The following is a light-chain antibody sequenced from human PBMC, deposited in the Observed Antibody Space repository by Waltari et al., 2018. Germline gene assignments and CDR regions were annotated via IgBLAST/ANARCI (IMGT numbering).Light chain of an antibody. CDR1: RSHVGNYNL. Sequence: QSGLTQPASVSGSPGLALTISCTGTRSHVGNYNLVSWFQQYPGKAPKLMVYDVTRRSSGVPDRFFGSKSGNTASLTIYGLQAEDEADYYCCSYAGLGIYVFGTGTKLTVL. J-gene: IGLJ1*01. V-gene: IGLV2-23*02. CDR2: DVT. CDR3: CSYAGLGIYV.